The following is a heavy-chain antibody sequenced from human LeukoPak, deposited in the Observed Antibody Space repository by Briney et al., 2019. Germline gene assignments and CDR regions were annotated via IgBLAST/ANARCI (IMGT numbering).Heavy chain of an antibody. CDR3: ARVRFFRVPAAKPNWFDP. D-gene: IGHD2-2*01. CDR2: ISAYNGNT. Sequence: ASVKVSCKASGYTFTSYGISWVRQAPGQGLEWMGWISAYNGNTNYAQKLQGRVTMTTDTSTSTACMELRSLRSDDTAVYYCARVRFFRVPAAKPNWFDPWGQGTLVTVSS. V-gene: IGHV1-18*01. J-gene: IGHJ5*02. CDR1: GYTFTSYG.